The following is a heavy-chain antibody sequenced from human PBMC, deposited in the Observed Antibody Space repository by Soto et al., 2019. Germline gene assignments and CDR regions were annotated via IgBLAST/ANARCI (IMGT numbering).Heavy chain of an antibody. CDR1: GGSISSYY. J-gene: IGHJ3*02. CDR3: ARSGDIVVVPAATNDFDI. CDR2: IYYSGST. V-gene: IGHV4-59*01. D-gene: IGHD2-2*01. Sequence: SETLSLTCTVSGGSISSYYWSWIRQPPGKGLEWIGYIYYSGSTNYNPSLKSRVTISVDTSKNQFSLKLSSVTAADTAVYYCARSGDIVVVPAATNDFDIWGQGTMVTVSS.